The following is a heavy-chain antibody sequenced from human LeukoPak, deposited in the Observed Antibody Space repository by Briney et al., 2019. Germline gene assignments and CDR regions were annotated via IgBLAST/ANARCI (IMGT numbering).Heavy chain of an antibody. V-gene: IGHV4-61*02. J-gene: IGHJ5*02. CDR1: GGSISSGSYY. CDR3: AREHVDYYDSSGYYPYNWFDP. Sequence: SETLSLTCTVSGGSISSGSYYWSWIRQPAGKGLEWIVRIYTSGSTNYNPSLKSRVTISVDTSRNQFSLKLSSVTAADTAVYYCAREHVDYYDSSGYYPYNWFDPWGQGTLVTVSS. D-gene: IGHD3-22*01. CDR2: IYTSGST.